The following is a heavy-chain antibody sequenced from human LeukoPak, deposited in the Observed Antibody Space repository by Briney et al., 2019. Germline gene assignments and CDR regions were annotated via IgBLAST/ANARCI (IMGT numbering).Heavy chain of an antibody. J-gene: IGHJ4*02. CDR1: GGSIGSYY. CDR2: INYSGST. CDR3: ARGGYCGSPFDH. Sequence: SETLSLTCTVSGGSIGSYYWSWIRQPPGKGLEWIGDINYSGSTNYNPSLKSRVTISVDTSKNQFSLKLSSVPAADPAVYYCARGGYCGSPFDHWGQGTLVTVSS. V-gene: IGHV4-59*01. D-gene: IGHD1-26*01.